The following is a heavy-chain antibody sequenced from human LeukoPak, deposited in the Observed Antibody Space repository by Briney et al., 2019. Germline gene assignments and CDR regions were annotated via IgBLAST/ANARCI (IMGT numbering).Heavy chain of an antibody. D-gene: IGHD6-6*01. CDR1: GYTFTSYD. Sequence: GASVEVSCKASGYTFTSYDINWVRQATGQGLEWMGWMNPNSANTGYAQKFQGRVTITRNTSISTTYMELSSLRFEDTAVYYCARGRERGSSSSFTDYWGQGTLVIVSS. V-gene: IGHV1-8*03. CDR2: MNPNSANT. CDR3: ARGRERGSSSSFTDY. J-gene: IGHJ4*02.